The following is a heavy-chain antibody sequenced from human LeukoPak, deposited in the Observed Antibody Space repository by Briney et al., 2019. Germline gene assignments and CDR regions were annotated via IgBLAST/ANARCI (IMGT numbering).Heavy chain of an antibody. V-gene: IGHV3-23*01. Sequence: GGSLRLSCAASGFTVSSDYMSWVRQAPGKGLEWVSAISGSGGSTYYADSVKGRFTISRDNSKNTLYLQMNSLRAEDTAVYYCAKSAEYYYDSSGYYLDYWGQGTLVTVSS. CDR1: GFTVSSDY. CDR2: ISGSGGST. J-gene: IGHJ4*02. D-gene: IGHD3-22*01. CDR3: AKSAEYYYDSSGYYLDY.